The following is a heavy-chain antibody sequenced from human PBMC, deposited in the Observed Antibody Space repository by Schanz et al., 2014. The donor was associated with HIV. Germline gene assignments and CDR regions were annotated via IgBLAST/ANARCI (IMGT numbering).Heavy chain of an antibody. J-gene: IGHJ4*02. CDR3: AKSLPIETATITYFDY. V-gene: IGHV3-33*06. Sequence: QVQLVESGGGVVQPGRSLRLSCAASGFTFSSYGMHWVRQAPGKGLEWVAALFGSNEHYKESVKGRFTISRDNSKNTLYLHMNNLRAEDTAVYYCAKSLPIETATITYFDYWGQGTLVTVSS. CDR1: GFTFSSYG. CDR2: LFGSNE. D-gene: IGHD1-20*01.